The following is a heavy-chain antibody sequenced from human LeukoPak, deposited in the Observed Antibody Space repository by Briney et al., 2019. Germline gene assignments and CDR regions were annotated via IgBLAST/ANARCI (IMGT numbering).Heavy chain of an antibody. CDR2: INPKSGGT. V-gene: IGHV1-2*02. J-gene: IGHJ5*02. CDR3: ARDLVVVPAAINWFDP. Sequence: ASVKVSCKASGYTFTGYYMHWVRQAPGQGLEWMGWINPKSGGTNYAQRFQGRVTLARDPSISTAYMELSRLRSDDTAVYYCARDLVVVPAAINWFDPWGQGTLVTVSS. CDR1: GYTFTGYY. D-gene: IGHD2-2*01.